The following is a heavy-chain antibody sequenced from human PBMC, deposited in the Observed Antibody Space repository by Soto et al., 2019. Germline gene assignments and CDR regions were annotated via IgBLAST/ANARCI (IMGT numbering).Heavy chain of an antibody. V-gene: IGHV1-46*01. Sequence: GASVKVSCKASGYTFTSYYMHWVRQAPGQGLEWMGIINPSGGSTSYAQKLQGRVTMTRDTSTSTVYMELSSLRSEDTAVYYCARDRALYGDYGDDYYYGMDVWGQGTTVTVSS. CDR1: GYTFTSYY. J-gene: IGHJ6*02. D-gene: IGHD4-17*01. CDR2: INPSGGST. CDR3: ARDRALYGDYGDDYYYGMDV.